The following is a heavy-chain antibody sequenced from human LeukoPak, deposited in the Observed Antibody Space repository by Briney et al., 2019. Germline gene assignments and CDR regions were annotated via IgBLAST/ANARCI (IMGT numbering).Heavy chain of an antibody. D-gene: IGHD5-12*01. J-gene: IGHJ6*03. CDR3: ARVRSGYETTYYMDV. CDR2: IIPIFGTA. V-gene: IGHV1-69*13. CDR1: GGTFSSYA. Sequence: SVKLSCKASGGTFSSYAISWVRQAPGQGLEWMGGIIPIFGTANYAQKFQGRVTITADESTSTAYMELSSLRSEDTAVYYCARVRSGYETTYYMDVWGKGTTVTISS.